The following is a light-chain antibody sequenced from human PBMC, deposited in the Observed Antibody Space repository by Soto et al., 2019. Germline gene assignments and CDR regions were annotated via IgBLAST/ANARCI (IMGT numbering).Light chain of an antibody. V-gene: IGKV1-9*01. CDR1: QDISNY. CDR2: AAS. J-gene: IGKJ4*01. Sequence: DIQMTQSPSSLSASVGDRVTITCQASQDISNYLNWYQQKPGKAPKLLIFAASTLQSGVPSRFSGSGSGTDFTLTISSLQPEDFATYYCQLLNGYPLTFGGGTKVETK. CDR3: QLLNGYPLT.